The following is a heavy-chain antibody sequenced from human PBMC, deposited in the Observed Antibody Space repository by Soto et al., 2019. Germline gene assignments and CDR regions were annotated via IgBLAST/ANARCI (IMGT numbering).Heavy chain of an antibody. CDR1: GGSISGYY. D-gene: IGHD1-26*01. CDR3: ARDVVGATTVYGMDV. Sequence: SETLSLTCTISGGSISGYYWTWIRQSPGKGLEYIGYVYNGNTNYNPSLNSRVTISVDTSKNQFSLKLSSVTAADTAVYYCARDVVGATTVYGMDVWGQGTTVTVSS. V-gene: IGHV4-4*08. J-gene: IGHJ6*02. CDR2: VYNGNT.